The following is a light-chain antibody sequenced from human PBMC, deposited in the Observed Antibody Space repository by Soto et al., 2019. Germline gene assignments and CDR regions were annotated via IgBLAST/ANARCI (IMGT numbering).Light chain of an antibody. J-gene: IGKJ4*01. CDR3: QQYGNSPLT. CDR1: QSVSSSY. CDR2: GES. V-gene: IGKV3-20*01. Sequence: EIVLTQSPGTLSLSPGERATLSCRASQSVSSSYLAWYQQRPGQAPRLLIYGESNRATGIPDRFSGSGSGTDFTLTISRLEPEDFAVYFCQQYGNSPLTFGGGTKVDIK.